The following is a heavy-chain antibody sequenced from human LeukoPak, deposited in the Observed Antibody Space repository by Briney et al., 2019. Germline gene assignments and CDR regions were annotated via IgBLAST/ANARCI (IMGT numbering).Heavy chain of an antibody. CDR2: IYHSGST. Sequence: SETLSLTCPVSGGSISSGGYSWSWIRQPPGKGLEWIGYIYHSGSTYYNPSLKSRVTISVDRSKNQFSLKLSSVTAADTAVYYCARRTVTPNWFDPWGQGTLVTVSS. J-gene: IGHJ5*02. V-gene: IGHV4-30-2*01. CDR1: GGSISSGGYS. CDR3: ARRTVTPNWFDP. D-gene: IGHD4-11*01.